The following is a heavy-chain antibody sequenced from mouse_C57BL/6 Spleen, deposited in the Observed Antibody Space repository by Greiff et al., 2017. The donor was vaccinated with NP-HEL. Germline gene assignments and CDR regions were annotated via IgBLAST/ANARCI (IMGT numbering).Heavy chain of an antibody. CDR2: IWSDGST. CDR3: ARQGTTVVAFYAMDY. Sequence: QVQLKESGPGLVAPSQSLSITCTVSGFSFTSYGVHWVRQPPGKGLEWLVVIWSDGSTTYNSALKSRLSISKDNSKSQVFLKMNSLQTDDTAMYYCARQGTTVVAFYAMDYWGQGTSVTVSS. CDR1: GFSFTSYG. V-gene: IGHV2-6-1*01. D-gene: IGHD1-1*01. J-gene: IGHJ4*01.